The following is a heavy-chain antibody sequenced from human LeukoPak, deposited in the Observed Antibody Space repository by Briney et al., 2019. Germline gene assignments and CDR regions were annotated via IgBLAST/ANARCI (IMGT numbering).Heavy chain of an antibody. CDR2: INHGGRT. CDR1: GGSFSGYY. J-gene: IGHJ4*02. V-gene: IGHV4-34*01. D-gene: IGHD1-26*01. CDR3: ARGQWELLPDY. Sequence: PSETLSLTCAVYGGSFSGYYWSWIRQPPGKGLEWIGEINHGGRTNYNPSLKSRVNISVDTSKNQFSLKLSSVTAADTAVYYCARGQWELLPDYWGQGTLVTVSS.